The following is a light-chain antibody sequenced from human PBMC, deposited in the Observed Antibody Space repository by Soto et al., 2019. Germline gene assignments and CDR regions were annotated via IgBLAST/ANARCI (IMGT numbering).Light chain of an antibody. CDR1: QSISSW. V-gene: IGKV1-5*01. CDR3: QQGYTTLWR. J-gene: IGKJ1*01. CDR2: DAS. Sequence: IQMTQSASSLSSSVGDRVTITSRASQSISSWLAWYQQKPGKAPKLVMYDASSLESGVPSRFSGSGSGTHFALTIRNLQPEDFATYYCQQGYTTLWRFGQGTKVDI.